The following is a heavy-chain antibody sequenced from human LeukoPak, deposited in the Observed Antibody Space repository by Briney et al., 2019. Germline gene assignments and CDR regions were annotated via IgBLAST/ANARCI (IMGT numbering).Heavy chain of an antibody. CDR3: AREGLGDSNDY. CDR2: IKQDGSEK. Sequence: GGSLRLSCAASGFTFSSYWVSWVRQAPGKGLEWVANIKQDGSEKYYVDSVKGRFTISRDNAKNSLYLQMNSLRAEDTAVYYCAREGLGDSNDYWGQGTLVTVSS. D-gene: IGHD2-21*02. V-gene: IGHV3-7*01. J-gene: IGHJ4*02. CDR1: GFTFSSYW.